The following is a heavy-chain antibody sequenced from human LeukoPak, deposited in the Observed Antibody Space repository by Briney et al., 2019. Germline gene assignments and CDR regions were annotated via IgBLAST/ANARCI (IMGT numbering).Heavy chain of an antibody. V-gene: IGHV4-59*08. CDR1: GGSISSNY. CDR2: IYYSGST. J-gene: IGHJ4*02. Sequence: PSETLSLTCTVSGGSISSNYWSWIRQPPGKGLEWIGYIYYSGSTNYSPSLKSRVTISVDTSKNQFSLKLSSVTAADTAVYYCARARGYSYGYGYYFDYWGQGTLVTVSS. CDR3: ARARGYSYGYGYYFDY. D-gene: IGHD5-18*01.